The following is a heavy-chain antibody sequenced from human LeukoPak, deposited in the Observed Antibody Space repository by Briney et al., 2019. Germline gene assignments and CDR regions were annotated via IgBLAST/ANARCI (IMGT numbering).Heavy chain of an antibody. CDR3: ARDNDILTGPDY. J-gene: IGHJ4*02. V-gene: IGHV1-18*01. CDR1: GYTFTSYG. Sequence: ASVKVSCKGSGYTFTSYGISWVRRAPRQGLGWMGWISAYNGNTNYAQKLQGRVTMTTDTSTSTAYMELRSLRSDDTAVYYCARDNDILTGPDYWGQGTLVTVSS. CDR2: ISAYNGNT. D-gene: IGHD3-9*01.